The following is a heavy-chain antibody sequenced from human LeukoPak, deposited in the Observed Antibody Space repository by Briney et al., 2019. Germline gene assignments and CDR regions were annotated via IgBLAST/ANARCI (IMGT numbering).Heavy chain of an antibody. J-gene: IGHJ4*02. CDR2: ISAQHGQT. Sequence: ASVTVSCKASGYTFTGYYMHWVRQAPGQGLEWMGWISAQHGQTEYAPNSQDRVTMTTDTYTNTAYMELRSLRSDDTAVYYCAGSLGYCTSNVCYLKYWGQGTLVTVSS. CDR1: GYTFTGYY. CDR3: AGSLGYCTSNVCYLKY. V-gene: IGHV1-18*04. D-gene: IGHD2-8*01.